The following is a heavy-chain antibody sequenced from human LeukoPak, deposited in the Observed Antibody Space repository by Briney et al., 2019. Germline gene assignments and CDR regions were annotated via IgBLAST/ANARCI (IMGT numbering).Heavy chain of an antibody. D-gene: IGHD3-22*01. J-gene: IGHJ3*02. V-gene: IGHV1-3*01. CDR2: INAGNGNT. CDR3: AKDEKGYYHDTSGYPDAFDI. Sequence: ASVKVSCKASGYDFTSYAMHWVRQAPGQRLEWMGWINAGNGNTKYSQKFQDRVTVTRDTSTSTAYMELSSLRSEDTAVNYCAKDEKGYYHDTSGYPDAFDIWGQGTMVTVSS. CDR1: GYDFTSYA.